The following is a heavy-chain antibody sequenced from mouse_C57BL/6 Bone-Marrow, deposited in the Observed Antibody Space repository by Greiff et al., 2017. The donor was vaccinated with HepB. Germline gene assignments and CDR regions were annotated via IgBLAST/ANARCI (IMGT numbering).Heavy chain of an antibody. CDR3: AREGLYYGNTNYFDD. J-gene: IGHJ2*01. CDR1: GYSITSGYY. D-gene: IGHD1-1*01. Sequence: ESGPGLVKPSQSLSLTCSVTGYSITSGYYWNWIRQFPGNKLEWMGYISYDGSNNYNPSLKNRISITRDTSKNQFFLKLNSVTTEDTATYYCAREGLYYGNTNYFDDWGQGTTLTVSS. V-gene: IGHV3-6*01. CDR2: ISYDGSN.